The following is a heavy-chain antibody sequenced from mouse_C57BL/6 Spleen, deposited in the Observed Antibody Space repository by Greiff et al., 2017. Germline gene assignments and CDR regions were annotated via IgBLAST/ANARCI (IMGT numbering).Heavy chain of an antibody. CDR3: ARVDYGSSPLYAMDY. Sequence: QVQLQQPGAELVKPGASVKLSCKASGYTFTSYWMHWVKQRPGQGLEWIGMIHPNSGSTNYNEKFKSKATLTVDKSSSTAYMQLSSLTSEDSAVYYCARVDYGSSPLYAMDYWGQGTSVTVSS. CDR2: IHPNSGST. V-gene: IGHV1-64*01. J-gene: IGHJ4*01. D-gene: IGHD1-1*01. CDR1: GYTFTSYW.